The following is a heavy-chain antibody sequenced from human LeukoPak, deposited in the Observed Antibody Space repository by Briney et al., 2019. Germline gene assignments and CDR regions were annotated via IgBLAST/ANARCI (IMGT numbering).Heavy chain of an antibody. CDR1: GGSISSYY. V-gene: IGHV4-4*07. D-gene: IGHD5-12*01. J-gene: IGHJ4*02. Sequence: PSETLSLTCTVSGGSISSYYWSWIRQPAGKGLEWIGRIYTSGSTNYNPSLKSRVTMSVDTSKNQFSLKLSSVTAADTAVYYCARDLFRVATIDYFDYWGQGTLVTVSS. CDR2: IYTSGST. CDR3: ARDLFRVATIDYFDY.